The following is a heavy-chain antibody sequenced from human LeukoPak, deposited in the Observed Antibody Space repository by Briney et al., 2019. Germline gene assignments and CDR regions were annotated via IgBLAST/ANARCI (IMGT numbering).Heavy chain of an antibody. CDR2: INPNSGGT. J-gene: IGHJ5*02. V-gene: IGHV1-2*02. CDR1: GYTFTGYY. CDR3: ARDLVVVVAATVDRRWFDP. Sequence: GASVKVSCKASGYTFTGYYMHWVRQAPGQGLEWMGWINPNSGGTNYAQKFQGRVTMTRDTSISTAYMELSRLRSDYTAVYYCARDLVVVVAATVDRRWFDPWGQGTLVTVSS. D-gene: IGHD2-15*01.